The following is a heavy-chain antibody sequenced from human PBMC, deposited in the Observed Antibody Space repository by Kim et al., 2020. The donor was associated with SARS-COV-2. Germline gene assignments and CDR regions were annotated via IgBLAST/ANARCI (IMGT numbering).Heavy chain of an antibody. D-gene: IGHD6-6*01. Sequence: AYAAAVKGRFTISRDDSKNTAYLQMNSLKTEDTAVYYCTRLYSSSSGADYWGQGTLVTVSS. CDR3: TRLYSSSSGADY. J-gene: IGHJ4*02. V-gene: IGHV3-73*01.